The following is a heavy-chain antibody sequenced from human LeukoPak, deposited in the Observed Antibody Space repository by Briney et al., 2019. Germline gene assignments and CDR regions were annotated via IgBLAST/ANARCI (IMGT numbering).Heavy chain of an antibody. CDR1: GYTFTSYY. CDR2: INPSGGST. Sequence: ASVKVSCKASGYTFTSYYMHWVRQAPGQGLEWMGIINPSGGSTSYAQKFQGRVTMTRDTSTSTVYMELSSLRSEDTAVYYCARGSYSYGFWPPGDYWGQGTLVTVSS. J-gene: IGHJ4*02. D-gene: IGHD5-18*01. CDR3: ARGSYSYGFWPPGDY. V-gene: IGHV1-46*01.